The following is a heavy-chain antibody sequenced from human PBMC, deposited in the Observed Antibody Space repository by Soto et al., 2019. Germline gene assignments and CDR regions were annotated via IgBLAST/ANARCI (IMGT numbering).Heavy chain of an antibody. CDR2: IYYSGST. Sequence: PETLSHSNTVSAASPSPNRYLGCRIRQPPGKGLEWIGSIYYSGSTYYNPSLKSRVTISVDTSKNQFSLKLSSVTAADTALYYCARLNAATTSSYYRMDA. D-gene: IGHD1-1*01. CDR1: AASPSPNRYL. J-gene: IGHJ6*01. V-gene: IGHV4-39*01. CDR3: ARLNAATTSSYYRMDA.